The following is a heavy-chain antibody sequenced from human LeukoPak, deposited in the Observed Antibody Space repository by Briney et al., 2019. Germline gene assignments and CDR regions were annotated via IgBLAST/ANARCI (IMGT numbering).Heavy chain of an antibody. J-gene: IGHJ4*02. CDR1: GGSFSGYY. V-gene: IGHV4-34*01. D-gene: IGHD6-19*01. Sequence: SETLSLTCAVYGGSFSGYYWSWIRQPPGKGLEWIGEINHSGSTNCNPSLKSRVTISVDTSKNQFSLKLSSVTAADTAVYYCARTSSGPPRNYWGQGTLVTVSS. CDR3: ARTSSGPPRNY. CDR2: INHSGST.